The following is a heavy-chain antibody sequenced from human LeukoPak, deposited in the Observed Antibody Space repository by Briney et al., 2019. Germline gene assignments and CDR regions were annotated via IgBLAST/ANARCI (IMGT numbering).Heavy chain of an antibody. CDR1: GSSFGREW. Sequence: GRAPRLSCGGCGSSFGREWMTGVGEAPGKRLEWVGFIRSKAYAGTAEYAASGKVRFTISSYASNTIAHLQMDSLKIEDTAVYFCSRVLTRTVTTYIVVRGPDVFDIWGRGTMVTVSA. D-gene: IGHD5-12*01. J-gene: IGHJ3*02. CDR2: IRSKAYAGTA. CDR3: SRVLTRTVTTYIVVRGPDVFDI. V-gene: IGHV3-49*04.